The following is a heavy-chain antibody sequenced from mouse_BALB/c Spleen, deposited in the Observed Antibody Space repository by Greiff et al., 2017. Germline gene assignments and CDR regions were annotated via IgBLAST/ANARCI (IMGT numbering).Heavy chain of an antibody. J-gene: IGHJ2*01. CDR3: AKHVTTATSYYFDY. V-gene: IGHV2-6-5*01. CDR1: GFSLTDYG. Sequence: VKLQESGPGLVAPSQSLSITCTVSGFSLTDYGVSWIRQPPGKGLEWLGVIWGGGSTYYNSALKSRLSISKDNSKSQVFLKMNSLQTDDTAMYYCAKHVTTATSYYFDYWGQGTTLTVSS. D-gene: IGHD1-2*01. CDR2: IWGGGST.